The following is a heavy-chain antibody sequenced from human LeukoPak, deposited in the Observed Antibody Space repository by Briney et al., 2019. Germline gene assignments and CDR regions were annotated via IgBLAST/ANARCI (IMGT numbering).Heavy chain of an antibody. D-gene: IGHD3-10*01. CDR2: IYTSGST. J-gene: IGHJ4*02. Sequence: PSETLSLTCTVSGGSISSYYWSWIRQPAGKGLEWIGRIYTSGSTNYNPSLKSRVTMSVDTSKNQFSLKLSSVTAADTAVYYCARGEHYYGSGSYFYYFDYWGQGTLVTVSS. CDR3: ARGEHYYGSGSYFYYFDY. CDR1: GGSISSYY. V-gene: IGHV4-4*07.